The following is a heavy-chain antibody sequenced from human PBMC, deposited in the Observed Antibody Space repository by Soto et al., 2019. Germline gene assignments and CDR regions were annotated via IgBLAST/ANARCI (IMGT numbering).Heavy chain of an antibody. CDR3: ARAPGSGWQLFDY. CDR2: TYYRSKWYN. V-gene: IGHV6-1*01. CDR1: GDSVSSNSAA. Sequence: QVQLQQSGPGLVKPSQTLSLTCAISGDSVSSNSAAWNWSRQSPSRGLEWLGRTYYRSKWYNDYAVSGKSRITINPDTSKTQFYLQLNSVTPEDTAVYYCARAPGSGWQLFDYWGQGTLVTVSS. D-gene: IGHD6-19*01. J-gene: IGHJ4*02.